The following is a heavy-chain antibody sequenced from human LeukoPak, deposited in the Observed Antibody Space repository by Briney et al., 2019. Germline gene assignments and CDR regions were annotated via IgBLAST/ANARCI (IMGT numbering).Heavy chain of an antibody. CDR3: ARRYSNYFFDY. CDR1: GYSITSGYH. CDR2: IYHSGST. Sequence: PSETLSLTCAVSGYSITSGYHWAWIRQPPGKGLEWIGNIYHSGSTYYNASLKSRVTISVDTSKNQFSLKLSSVTAADTAVYYCARRYSNYFFDYWGQGTLVTVSS. J-gene: IGHJ4*02. D-gene: IGHD4-11*01. V-gene: IGHV4-38-2*01.